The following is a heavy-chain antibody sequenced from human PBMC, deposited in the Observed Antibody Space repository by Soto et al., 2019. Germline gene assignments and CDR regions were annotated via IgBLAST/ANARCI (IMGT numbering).Heavy chain of an antibody. CDR3: ARDRCTTAKCYTHHLDV. CDR1: GYSFTSYG. V-gene: IGHV1-18*04. Sequence: QGQLVQSGGEVTKPGASVKVSCNASGYSFTSYGIIWVRQAPGQGLEWMGWISPYSGHTKDAQKVQGRVTLTTETSTGTAYMELRSLASDDTAVYYCARDRCTTAKCYTHHLDVWGQGTTVIVSS. J-gene: IGHJ6*02. D-gene: IGHD2-8*01. CDR2: ISPYSGHT.